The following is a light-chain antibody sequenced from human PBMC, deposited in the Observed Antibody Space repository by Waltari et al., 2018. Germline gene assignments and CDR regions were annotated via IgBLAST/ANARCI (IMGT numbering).Light chain of an antibody. CDR1: RSNIGRDY. CDR3: ATWDSSLNAGV. CDR2: ENR. J-gene: IGLJ3*02. Sequence: SVLTQPPSVSAAPGPKVTISCSGSRSNIGRDYVSWYQQVPGTAPKLLIYENRERPSGIPDRFSGSKSGTSATLGITGLQTGDEADYYCATWDSSLNAGVFGGGTKVTVL. V-gene: IGLV1-51*02.